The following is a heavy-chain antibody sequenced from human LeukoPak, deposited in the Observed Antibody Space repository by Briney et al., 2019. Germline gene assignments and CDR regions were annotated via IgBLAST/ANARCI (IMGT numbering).Heavy chain of an antibody. CDR3: ARGDYYDSSAYGQFDY. D-gene: IGHD3-22*01. V-gene: IGHV6-1*01. Sequence: SQTLSLTCAISGDSVSSNSAAWNWIRQSPSRGLEWLGRTYYRSKWYNDYAVSVKSRITINPDTSKNQFSLQLNSVTPEDTAVYYCARGDYYDSSAYGQFDYWGRGTLVTVSS. J-gene: IGHJ4*02. CDR1: GDSVSSNSAA. CDR2: TYYRSKWYN.